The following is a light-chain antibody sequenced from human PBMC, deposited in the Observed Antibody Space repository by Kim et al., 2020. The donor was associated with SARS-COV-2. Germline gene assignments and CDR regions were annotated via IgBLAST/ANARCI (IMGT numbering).Light chain of an antibody. CDR3: QVWDSGPYV. Sequence: LALGQTAKITLPGNNIGSKNVHWYQQKPGQAPVVVIYRDNDRPSGIPERFSGSNSGNTATLTISRAQAGDEADYYCQVWDSGPYVFGTGTKVTVL. V-gene: IGLV3-9*01. CDR2: RDN. CDR1: NIGSKN. J-gene: IGLJ1*01.